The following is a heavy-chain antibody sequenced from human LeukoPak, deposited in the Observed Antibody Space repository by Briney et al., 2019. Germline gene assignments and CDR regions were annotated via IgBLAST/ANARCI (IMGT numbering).Heavy chain of an antibody. D-gene: IGHD1-26*01. V-gene: IGHV1-69*06. Sequence: GASVKVSCKASGGTFSNYAISWVRQAPGQGLEWMGGIIPIFGTANYAQKFRGRVTITADKSTRTAYMELSSLRSEDTAVYYCARGGSYLSAFDIWGQGTMVTVSS. CDR3: ARGGSYLSAFDI. CDR1: GGTFSNYA. CDR2: IIPIFGTA. J-gene: IGHJ3*02.